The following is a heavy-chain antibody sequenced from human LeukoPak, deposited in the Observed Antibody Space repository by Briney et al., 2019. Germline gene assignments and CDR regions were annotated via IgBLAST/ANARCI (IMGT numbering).Heavy chain of an antibody. Sequence: ASVKVSCKASGYTFTSYGISWVRQAPGQGLEWMGWISAYNGNTNYAQKFQGRVTMTRDTSISTAYMELSRLRSDDTAVYYCARETSGSYYNFDYWGQGTLVTVSS. CDR1: GYTFTSYG. V-gene: IGHV1-18*01. CDR3: ARETSGSYYNFDY. J-gene: IGHJ4*02. D-gene: IGHD3-10*01. CDR2: ISAYNGNT.